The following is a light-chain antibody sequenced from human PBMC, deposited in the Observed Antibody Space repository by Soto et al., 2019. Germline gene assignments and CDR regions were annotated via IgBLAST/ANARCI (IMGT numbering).Light chain of an antibody. CDR3: QLYGSSRWT. Sequence: EVVLTQSPDTVSLSPGERATLSCRASQTVGTTYLAWYQHKPGQAPRLLIYGASTRATGIPDRFSGSRSGTDFTLTISRPEPEDFAVYFCQLYGSSRWTFGQGTKVDI. J-gene: IGKJ1*01. V-gene: IGKV3-20*01. CDR1: QTVGTTY. CDR2: GAS.